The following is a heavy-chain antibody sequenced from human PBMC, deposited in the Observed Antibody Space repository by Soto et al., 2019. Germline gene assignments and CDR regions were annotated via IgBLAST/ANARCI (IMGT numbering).Heavy chain of an antibody. CDR3: ARTTGTTYYFDY. CDR1: GFTFSDYY. D-gene: IGHD1-7*01. Sequence: QVQLVESGGGLVTPGGSLRLSCAASGFTFSDYYMSWIRQAPGKGLEWVSYISSSSSYTNYADSVKGRFTISRDNAKNSLYLQMNSLRAEDTAVYYCARTTGTTYYFDYWGQGTLVTVSS. V-gene: IGHV3-11*06. CDR2: ISSSSSYT. J-gene: IGHJ4*02.